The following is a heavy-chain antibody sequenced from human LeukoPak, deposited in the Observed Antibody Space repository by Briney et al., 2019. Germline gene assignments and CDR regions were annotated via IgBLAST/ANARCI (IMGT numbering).Heavy chain of an antibody. V-gene: IGHV4-59*05. Sequence: GSLRLSCAASGFTFSSYWMSWVRQAPGKGLEWIGSIYYNGMTYYNPSLKGRVTISIDTSKNQFSLKLTSVTAADTAIYYCARLPTDLLAFDYWGQGTLVTVSS. CDR2: IYYNGMT. CDR3: ARLPTDLLAFDY. CDR1: GFTFSSYW. D-gene: IGHD2-15*01. J-gene: IGHJ4*02.